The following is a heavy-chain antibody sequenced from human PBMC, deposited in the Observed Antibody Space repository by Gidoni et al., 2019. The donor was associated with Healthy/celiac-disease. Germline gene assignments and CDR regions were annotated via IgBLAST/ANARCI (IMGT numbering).Heavy chain of an antibody. CDR3: ARSWNSSPNYFDY. V-gene: IGHV4-31*03. J-gene: IGHJ4*02. D-gene: IGHD1-7*01. CDR1: GGSISSGGYY. Sequence: QVQLQESGPGLVKPSQTLSLTCTVSGGSISSGGYYWSWIRQHPGKGLEWIGYIYYSVSTYYNPSLKSRVTISVDTSKNQFSLKLSSVTAADTAVYYCARSWNSSPNYFDYWGQGTLVTVSS. CDR2: IYYSVST.